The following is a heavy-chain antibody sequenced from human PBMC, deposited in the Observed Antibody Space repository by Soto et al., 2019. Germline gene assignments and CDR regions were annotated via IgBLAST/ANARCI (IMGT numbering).Heavy chain of an antibody. V-gene: IGHV1-69*13. J-gene: IGHJ6*02. CDR3: ARDPQGSSLRYGMDV. Sequence: ASVKVSCKASGGTFSSYAISWVRQAPGQGLDWMGGIIPIFGTANYAQKFQGRVTITADESTSTAYMELSSLRSEDTAVYYCARDPQGSSLRYGMDVWGQGTTVTVSS. CDR1: GGTFSSYA. D-gene: IGHD6-6*01. CDR2: IIPIFGTA.